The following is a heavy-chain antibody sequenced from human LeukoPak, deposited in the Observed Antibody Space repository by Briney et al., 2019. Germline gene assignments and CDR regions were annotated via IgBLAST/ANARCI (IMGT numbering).Heavy chain of an antibody. D-gene: IGHD4-17*01. CDR1: GFNFSKYW. V-gene: IGHV3-74*01. CDR3: YAPEIDY. CDR2: INPEGSRG. Sequence: GGSLRLSCAASGFNFSKYWMHWVRQAPRKGLVWVSRINPEGSRGTYADSVMGRFTISRDNAENTLYLQMNSLRGDDTAVYYCYAPEIDYWGQGTLVTVSS. J-gene: IGHJ4*02.